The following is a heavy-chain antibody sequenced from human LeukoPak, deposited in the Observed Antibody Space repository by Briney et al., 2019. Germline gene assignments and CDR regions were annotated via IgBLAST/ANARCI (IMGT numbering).Heavy chain of an antibody. Sequence: GGSLRLPCVVSRFPFSIYEMMGVPQAPGRGREGVSNIHSSGTVKYYSDSVKGRFSISRDNAKSSLYLQMNSLRVEDTAVYYCALLTVASDFDYWGQGALVTVSS. CDR3: ALLTVASDFDY. CDR1: RFPFSIYE. D-gene: IGHD5-12*01. J-gene: IGHJ4*02. V-gene: IGHV3-48*03. CDR2: IHSSGTVK.